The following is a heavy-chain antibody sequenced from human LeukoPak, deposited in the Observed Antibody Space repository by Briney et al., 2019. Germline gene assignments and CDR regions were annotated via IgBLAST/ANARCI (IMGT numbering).Heavy chain of an antibody. CDR1: GFTFSSYG. Sequence: GGSLRLSCAASGFTFSSYGMHWVRQAPGKGLEWVADISEDGNNIYSAGSVECRFTITRENSKNTLYLQMNSLRAEDTAVYYCAKDHTVTPYYYYYGMDVCGQGTTVSVSS. J-gene: IGHJ6*02. V-gene: IGHV3-30*18. CDR2: ISEDGNNI. CDR3: AKDHTVTPYYYYYGMDV. D-gene: IGHD4-11*01.